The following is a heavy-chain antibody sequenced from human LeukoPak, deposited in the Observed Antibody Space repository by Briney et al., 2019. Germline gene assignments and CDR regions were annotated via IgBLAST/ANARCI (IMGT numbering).Heavy chain of an antibody. Sequence: PGRSLRLSCAASGFTFSRYAMHWVRQAPGKGLEWVAVISYDGSNKYYADSVKGRFTISRDNSKNTLYLQMNSLRAEDTAVYYCARPMTTVTTYYYYYGMDVWGQGTTVTVSS. V-gene: IGHV3-30-3*01. J-gene: IGHJ6*02. D-gene: IGHD4-17*01. CDR1: GFTFSRYA. CDR2: ISYDGSNK. CDR3: ARPMTTVTTYYYYYGMDV.